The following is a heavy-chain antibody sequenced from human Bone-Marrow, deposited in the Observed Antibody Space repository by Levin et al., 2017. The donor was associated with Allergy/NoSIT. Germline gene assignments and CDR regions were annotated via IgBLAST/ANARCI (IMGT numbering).Heavy chain of an antibody. Sequence: SETLSLTCAVSGASISSSNWWNWVRQSPGKGLEWIGERHPDGRANYNPSLKSRVTMSTDKSKNQASLELRSVTAADMAVYFCARASAGCSSGSCYLDPWGQGTLVTVSS. J-gene: IGHJ5*02. V-gene: IGHV4-4*02. D-gene: IGHD3-22*01. CDR3: ARASAGCSSGSCYLDP. CDR2: RHPDGRA. CDR1: GASISSSNW.